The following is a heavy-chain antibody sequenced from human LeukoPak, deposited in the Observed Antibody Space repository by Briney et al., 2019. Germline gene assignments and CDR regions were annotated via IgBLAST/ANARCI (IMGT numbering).Heavy chain of an antibody. CDR2: INHSGST. J-gene: IGHJ5*02. Sequence: SSETLSLTCAVYGGSFSGYYWSWIRQPPGKGLEWIGEINHSGSTNYNPSLKSRVTISVGTSKNQFSLKLSSVTAADTAVYYCARGTTVNWFDPWGQGTLVTVSS. CDR3: ARGTTVNWFDP. CDR1: GGSFSGYY. D-gene: IGHD4-17*01. V-gene: IGHV4-34*01.